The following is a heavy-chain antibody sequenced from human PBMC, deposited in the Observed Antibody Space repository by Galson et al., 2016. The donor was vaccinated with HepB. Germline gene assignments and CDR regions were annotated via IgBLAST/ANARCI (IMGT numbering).Heavy chain of an antibody. CDR3: TTVCRGGSCYSDWYFDH. J-gene: IGHJ2*01. CDR1: GFTVSSYY. D-gene: IGHD2-15*01. CDR2: IYSGGST. Sequence: SLRLSCAASGFTVSSYYMSWVRQAPGKGLEWVSVIYSGGSTYYADSVNGRSTISRDNSKNKLYLQMNILIAEDTVVYYCTTVCRGGSCYSDWYFDHWGRGTLVTVSS. V-gene: IGHV3-66*02.